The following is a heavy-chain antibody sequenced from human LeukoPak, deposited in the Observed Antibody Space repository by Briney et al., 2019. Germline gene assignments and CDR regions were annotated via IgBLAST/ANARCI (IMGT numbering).Heavy chain of an antibody. J-gene: IGHJ4*02. CDR1: GYTFNGYY. CDR3: ARIPGDSSGYNS. V-gene: IGHV1-2*02. CDR2: INPNSGGT. D-gene: IGHD3-22*01. Sequence: ASVKVSCKASGYTFNGYYIHRVRQAPGQGLEWMGWINPNSGGTSYAQKFQGRVTMTRDTSITTAYMELSRLTSDDTAMYYCARIPGDSSGYNSWGQGTLVTVSS.